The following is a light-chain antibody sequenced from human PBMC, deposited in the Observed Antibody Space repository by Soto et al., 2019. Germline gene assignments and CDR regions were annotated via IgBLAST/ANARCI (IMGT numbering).Light chain of an antibody. V-gene: IGKV1-5*03. Sequence: DMQMTQSPSTLSASVGDRVTITCRASQSISSWLAWYQQKPGKAPKLLIYKASSLESGVPSRFSGSGSGTEFTLTISSLQPDDFATYYCQQYSTSYRTFGQGTRVE. CDR1: QSISSW. J-gene: IGKJ1*01. CDR3: QQYSTSYRT. CDR2: KAS.